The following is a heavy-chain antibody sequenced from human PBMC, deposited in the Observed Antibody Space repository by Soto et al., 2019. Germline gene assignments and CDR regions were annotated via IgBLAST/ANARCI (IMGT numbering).Heavy chain of an antibody. V-gene: IGHV2-5*02. D-gene: IGHD2-2*01. J-gene: IGHJ4*02. Sequence: QITLKESGPPLVKPTQTLTLTCTFSGFSLSTSGVGVGWIRQPPGKALEWLALIYWDDDERYSPSLKSRLTITKDTSKNQVVLTMTNMDPVDTATYYCAHSYCTTTTCYRFAYWGQGTLVTVSS. CDR2: IYWDDDE. CDR1: GFSLSTSGVG. CDR3: AHSYCTTTTCYRFAY.